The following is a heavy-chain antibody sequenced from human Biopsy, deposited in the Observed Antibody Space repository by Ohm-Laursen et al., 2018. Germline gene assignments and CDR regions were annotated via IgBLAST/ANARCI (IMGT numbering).Heavy chain of an antibody. CDR2: MIPSSGKT. D-gene: IGHD6-6*01. CDR3: ARGYSRRVSIFEASIYWFDA. J-gene: IGHJ5*02. CDR1: GYSFSTYD. Sequence: ASVKVSCKSSGYSFSTYDVNWVRQARGQGLEWMGWMIPSSGKTGYAQRFQGRVTLTMNTSISTAYMELSGLRSEDTAVYFCARGYSRRVSIFEASIYWFDAWGQGTLVTVSS. V-gene: IGHV1-8*01.